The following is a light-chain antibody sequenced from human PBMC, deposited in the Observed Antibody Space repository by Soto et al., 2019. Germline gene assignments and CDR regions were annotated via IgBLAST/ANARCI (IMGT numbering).Light chain of an antibody. CDR1: SSDVGVFNL. Sequence: QSALTQPASVSESPGQSITISCTGTSSDVGVFNLVSWYQHHPDKAPKLIIYEGNKRPSGVSNRFSGSKSGNTASLTISGLQAEDEADYYCCSYASGSPHVVFGGGTKLTVL. V-gene: IGLV2-23*01. CDR3: CSYASGSPHVV. CDR2: EGN. J-gene: IGLJ2*01.